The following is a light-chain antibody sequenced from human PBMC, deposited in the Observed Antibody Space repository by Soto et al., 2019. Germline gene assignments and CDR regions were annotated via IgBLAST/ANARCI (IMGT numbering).Light chain of an antibody. V-gene: IGKV3-15*01. J-gene: IGKJ5*01. CDR1: QSVSNN. CDR3: QQRSNWPLIT. Sequence: EIVLTQSPGTLSLSPGERATLSCRASQSVSNNLAWYQQKPGQAPRLLIYGASTRATGIPARFSGSGSGTEFTLTISSLQSEDFAVYYCQQRSNWPLITFGQGTRLRL. CDR2: GAS.